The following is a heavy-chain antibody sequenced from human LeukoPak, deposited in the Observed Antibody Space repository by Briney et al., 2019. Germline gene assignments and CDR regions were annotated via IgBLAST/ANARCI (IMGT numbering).Heavy chain of an antibody. J-gene: IGHJ5*02. CDR2: MNPNSGNT. V-gene: IGHV1-8*01. CDR1: RYTFTSYD. CDR3: ARVTPGIAADWFDR. Sequence: ASVKVSCKASRYTFTSYDINWVRQATGQGLEWMGWMNPNSGNTGYAQKFQGRVTMTRNTSISTAYMELSSLRSEDTAVYYCARVTPGIAADWFDRWGQGTLVTVSA. D-gene: IGHD6-13*01.